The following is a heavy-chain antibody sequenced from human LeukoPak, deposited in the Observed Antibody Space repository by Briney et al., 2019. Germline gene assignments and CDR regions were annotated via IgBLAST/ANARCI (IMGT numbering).Heavy chain of an antibody. V-gene: IGHV4-59*08. CDR1: GNSISTSY. J-gene: IGHJ2*01. CDR3: ASRNWYFDF. Sequence: KASETLSLTCTVSGNSISTSYWSWLRQPPGKGLEWIGFIHDSGSADYNPSLKSRVTISLDTSKSQFSLKVRSVTAADTAVYYCASRNWYFDFWGRGTLVTVSS. CDR2: IHDSGSA.